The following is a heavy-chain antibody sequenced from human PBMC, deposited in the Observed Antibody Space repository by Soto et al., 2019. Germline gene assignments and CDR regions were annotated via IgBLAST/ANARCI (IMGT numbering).Heavy chain of an antibody. V-gene: IGHV3-30*18. CDR3: AKDLRQGASGATVYGMDV. Sequence: QVQLVESGGGEVQPGTSLRLSCSASGFIFSDHGMHWVRQAPGKGLEWVAVVSSDGTKTFYADSVKGRLTIYRDNSKNMXNLHMNSLRPDDTAVYYCAKDLRQGASGATVYGMDVWGQGTTVTVSS. J-gene: IGHJ6*02. D-gene: IGHD5-12*01. CDR1: GFIFSDHG. CDR2: VSSDGTKT.